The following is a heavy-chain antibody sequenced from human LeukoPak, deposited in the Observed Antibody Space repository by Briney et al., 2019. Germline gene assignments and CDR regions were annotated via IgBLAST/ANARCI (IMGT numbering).Heavy chain of an antibody. CDR2: ISGSGGST. J-gene: IGHJ4*02. D-gene: IGHD6-19*01. CDR1: GFTFSSYA. V-gene: IGHV3-23*01. Sequence: PGGSLRLSCAASGFTFSSYAMSWVRQAPGKGLEWVSAISGSGGSTYYADSVKGRFTISRDNSKNTLYLQMNSLRAEDTAVYYCAKEKAVAGPRGPLSPQRYYFDYWGQGTLVTVSS. CDR3: AKEKAVAGPRGPLSPQRYYFDY.